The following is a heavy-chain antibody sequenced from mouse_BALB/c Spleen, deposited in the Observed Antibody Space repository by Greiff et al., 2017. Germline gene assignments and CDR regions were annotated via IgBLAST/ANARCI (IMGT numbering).Heavy chain of an antibody. J-gene: IGHJ3*01. CDR1: GFSLTSYG. CDR3: ARGEVTVVAKGNRWFAY. D-gene: IGHD1-1*01. Sequence: QVHVKQSGPGLVAPSQSLSITCTVSGFSLTSYGVHWVRQPPGKGLEWLGVIWAGGSTNYNSALMSRLSISKDNSKSQVFLKMNSLQTDDTAMYYCARGEVTVVAKGNRWFAYWGQGTLVTVSA. V-gene: IGHV2-9*02. CDR2: IWAGGST.